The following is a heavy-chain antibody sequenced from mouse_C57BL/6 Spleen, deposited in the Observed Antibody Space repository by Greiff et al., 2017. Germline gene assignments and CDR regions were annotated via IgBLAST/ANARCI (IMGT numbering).Heavy chain of an antibody. Sequence: VQLQQSGAELVRPGTSVKMSCKASGYTFTNYWIGWAKQRPGHGLEWIGDIYPGGGYTNYNEKFKGKATLTADKSSSTAYMQFSSLTSEDSAIYYCARSGTAYCDYWGQGTTLTVSS. CDR1: GYTFTNYW. J-gene: IGHJ2*01. V-gene: IGHV1-63*01. CDR2: IYPGGGYT. D-gene: IGHD3-3*01. CDR3: ARSGTAYCDY.